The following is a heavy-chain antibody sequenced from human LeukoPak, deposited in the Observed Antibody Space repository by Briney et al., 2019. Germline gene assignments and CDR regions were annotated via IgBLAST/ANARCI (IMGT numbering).Heavy chain of an antibody. J-gene: IGHJ6*02. V-gene: IGHV3-30-3*01. Sequence: GGSLRLSCAASGFTFNTYAMSWVRQGPGKGLEWVAVISYDGSNKYYADSVKGRFTISRDNSKNTLYLQMNSLRAEDTAVCYCARYYYYYGMDVWGQGTTVTVSS. CDR1: GFTFNTYA. CDR3: ARYYYYYGMDV. CDR2: ISYDGSNK.